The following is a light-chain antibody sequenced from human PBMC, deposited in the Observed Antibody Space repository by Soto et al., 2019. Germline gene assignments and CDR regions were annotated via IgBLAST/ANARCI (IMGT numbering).Light chain of an antibody. J-gene: IGKJ4*01. CDR3: QQRSNWLT. Sequence: EIVLTQSPATLSLSPGERATLSCRASQSVSSYLAWYQQKPGQAPRLLIYDASNRATGIPARFSGSGSGTDFPLPISSPEPEDFAVYYCQQRSNWLTFGGGTKVEIK. CDR1: QSVSSY. CDR2: DAS. V-gene: IGKV3-11*01.